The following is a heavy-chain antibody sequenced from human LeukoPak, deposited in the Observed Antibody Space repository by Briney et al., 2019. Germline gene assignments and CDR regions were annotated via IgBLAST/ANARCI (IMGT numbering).Heavy chain of an antibody. Sequence: SETLSLTCTVSGGSISSYYWSWIRQPPGKGLEWIGYIYYSGSTNHNPSLKSRVTISVDTSKNQFSLKLSSVTAADTAVYYCARELGYCSSTSCSSDWFDPWGQGTLVTVSS. CDR2: IYYSGST. CDR3: ARELGYCSSTSCSSDWFDP. V-gene: IGHV4-59*01. J-gene: IGHJ5*02. D-gene: IGHD2-2*01. CDR1: GGSISSYY.